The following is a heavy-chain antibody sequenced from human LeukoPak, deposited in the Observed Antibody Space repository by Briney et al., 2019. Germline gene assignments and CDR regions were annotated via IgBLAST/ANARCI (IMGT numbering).Heavy chain of an antibody. J-gene: IGHJ4*02. D-gene: IGHD3-22*01. V-gene: IGHV3-21*01. CDR2: ISSSSSYI. Sequence: GGSLRLSCAASGFTFSSYSMNWVRQAPGKGLEWVSSISSSSSYIYYADSVKGRFTISRDNAKNSLYLQMNSLGAEDTAVYYCARDAFPYYYDSPLAPDYWGQGTLVTVSS. CDR3: ARDAFPYYYDSPLAPDY. CDR1: GFTFSSYS.